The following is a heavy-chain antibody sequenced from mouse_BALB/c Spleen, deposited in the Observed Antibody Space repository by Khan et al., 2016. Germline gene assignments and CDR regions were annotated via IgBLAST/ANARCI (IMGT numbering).Heavy chain of an antibody. J-gene: IGHJ2*02. CDR2: INPSNGGT. V-gene: IGHV1S81*02. Sequence: QVQLQQSGAELVKPGASVKLSCKASGYTFTSYYMYWVKQRPGQGLEWIGEINPSNGGTNFNEKLKSKATLTVDKSSSTAYMQLSSLSSEDSAVYYCRRWGNYIDYWGQGTSLTVSS. CDR1: GYTFTSYY. CDR3: RRWGNYIDY.